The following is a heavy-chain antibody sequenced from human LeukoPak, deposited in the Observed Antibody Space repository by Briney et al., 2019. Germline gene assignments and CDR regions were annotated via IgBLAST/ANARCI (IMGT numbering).Heavy chain of an antibody. V-gene: IGHV3-23*01. CDR3: AKDRNSISSRGFHI. D-gene: IGHD3-3*02. CDR2: ISASGGSP. Sequence: PGRSLRLSCAASGFTFSNYAMNWVRQAPGKGLEWVSAISASGGSPYYADSVKGRFTISRDNSKNTLYLQMNSLRAEDTAVYHCAKDRNSISSRGFHIWGLGTMVTVSS. CDR1: GFTFSNYA. J-gene: IGHJ3*02.